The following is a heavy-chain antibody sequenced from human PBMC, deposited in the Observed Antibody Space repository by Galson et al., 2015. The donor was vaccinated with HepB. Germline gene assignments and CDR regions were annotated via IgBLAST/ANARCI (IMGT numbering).Heavy chain of an antibody. V-gene: IGHV3-30-3*01. J-gene: IGHJ5*02. CDR2: ISYDGSNK. Sequence: SLRLSCAASGFSFRSNALHWVRQAPGKGLEWLAVISYDGSNKYNTDSVKGRFSISRDSSKNTLYLQMNSLRAEDTAVYYCARHSRATFGEPNWFDPWGQGTLVTVSS. CDR3: ARHSRATFGEPNWFDP. D-gene: IGHD3-3*01. CDR1: GFSFRSNA.